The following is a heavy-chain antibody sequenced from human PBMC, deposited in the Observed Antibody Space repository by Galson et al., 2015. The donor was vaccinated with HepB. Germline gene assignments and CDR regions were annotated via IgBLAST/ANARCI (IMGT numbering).Heavy chain of an antibody. CDR2: ISYDGSNK. Sequence: SLRLSCAASGFTFSSYAMHWVRQAPGKGLEWVAVISYDGSNKYYADSVKGRFTISRDNSKNTLYLQMNSLRAEDTAVYYCARDPFDTAKVIGGCDYWGQGTLVTVSS. CDR3: ARDPFDTAKVIGGCDY. D-gene: IGHD5-18*01. CDR1: GFTFSSYA. V-gene: IGHV3-30-3*01. J-gene: IGHJ4*02.